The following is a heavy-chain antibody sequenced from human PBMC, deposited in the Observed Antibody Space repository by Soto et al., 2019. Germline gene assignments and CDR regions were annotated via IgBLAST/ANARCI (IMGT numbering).Heavy chain of an antibody. Sequence: PSGTLSLTCAVYGGSFSGYYWSWIRQPPGKGLEWIGEINHSGSTNYAQKFQGRVTMTTDTSTNTVYMELTRLRSDDTAVYYCARAKLVTFGGVIVNWFDPWGQGTLVTVSS. CDR3: ARAKLVTFGGVIVNWFDP. J-gene: IGHJ5*02. CDR2: INHSGST. D-gene: IGHD3-16*02. V-gene: IGHV4-34*10. CDR1: GGSFSGYY.